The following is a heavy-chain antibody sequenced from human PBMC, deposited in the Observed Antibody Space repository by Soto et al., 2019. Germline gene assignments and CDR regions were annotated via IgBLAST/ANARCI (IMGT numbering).Heavy chain of an antibody. CDR1: GIIFGSYD. CDR3: AQFHGLGIYSPWFDP. J-gene: IGHJ5*02. D-gene: IGHD3-10*01. V-gene: IGHV3-23*01. CDR2: VRVSDSRT. Sequence: EVQLLESGGGFVQPGGSLRLSCVASGIIFGSYDMSWVRQAPGKGLEWVSAVRVSDSRTFYADSVRGRFTISRDNSKNTLYLQMNSLRAEDTAVYYCAQFHGLGIYSPWFDPWGQGTLITVSS.